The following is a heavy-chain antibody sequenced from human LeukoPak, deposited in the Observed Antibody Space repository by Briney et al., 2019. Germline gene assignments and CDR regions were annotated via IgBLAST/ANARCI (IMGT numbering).Heavy chain of an antibody. Sequence: GASVKVSCKASGYTFTSYGISWVRQAPGQGLEWMGWISAYNGNTNYAQKLQGRDTMTTDTSTSTAYMELRSLRSDDTAVYYCARRGSLYYYYYMDVWGKGTTVTVSS. CDR2: ISAYNGNT. J-gene: IGHJ6*03. D-gene: IGHD1-26*01. CDR3: ARRGSLYYYYYMDV. V-gene: IGHV1-18*01. CDR1: GYTFTSYG.